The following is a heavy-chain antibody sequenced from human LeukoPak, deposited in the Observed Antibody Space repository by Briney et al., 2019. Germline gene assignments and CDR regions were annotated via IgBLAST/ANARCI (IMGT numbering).Heavy chain of an antibody. Sequence: SETLSLTCTVSGGSISSSSYYWGWIRQPPGKGLEWIGGIYYGGSPYHHPSLKSRVTISVDTSKNQFSLKLGSVTAADSAVYYCARGVGVARADYWGQGTLVTVSS. CDR3: ARGVGVARADY. J-gene: IGHJ4*02. D-gene: IGHD5-12*01. V-gene: IGHV4-39*07. CDR1: GGSISSSSYY. CDR2: IYYGGSP.